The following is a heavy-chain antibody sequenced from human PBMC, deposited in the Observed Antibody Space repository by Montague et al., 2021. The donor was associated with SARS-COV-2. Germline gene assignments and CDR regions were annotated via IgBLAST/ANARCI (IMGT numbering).Heavy chain of an antibody. D-gene: IGHD3-9*01. Sequence: SETLSLTCTVSGVSVTDYYWSWIRQPPGKGLEWVGDVLYNKGTNFNPSLKSRVAISVDTSKNQFSLRLTSVTAADTALYYCVRHPHDDGLNGPPDFWDQGALVTVSS. CDR2: VLYNKGT. V-gene: IGHV4-59*08. CDR3: VRHPHDDGLNGPPDF. J-gene: IGHJ4*02. CDR1: GVSVTDYY.